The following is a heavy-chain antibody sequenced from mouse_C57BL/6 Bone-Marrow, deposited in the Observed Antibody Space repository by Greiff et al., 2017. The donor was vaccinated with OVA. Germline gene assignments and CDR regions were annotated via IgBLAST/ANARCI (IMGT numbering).Heavy chain of an antibody. Sequence: QVQLQQPGAELVRPGSSVKLSCKASGYTFTSYWMHWVKQRPIQGLEWIGNIDPSDSETHYNQKFKDKATLTVDKSSSTAYMQLSSLTSEDSAVYYCATDGPYWYFEVWGTGTTGTVSS. CDR3: ATDGPYWYFEV. CDR2: IDPSDSET. D-gene: IGHD2-3*01. V-gene: IGHV1-52*01. CDR1: GYTFTSYW. J-gene: IGHJ1*03.